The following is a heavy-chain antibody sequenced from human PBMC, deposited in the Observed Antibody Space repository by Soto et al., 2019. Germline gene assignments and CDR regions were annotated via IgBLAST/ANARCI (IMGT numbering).Heavy chain of an antibody. D-gene: IGHD1-26*01. CDR1: GGSISSSSYY. J-gene: IGHJ4*02. CDR3: ARGLISGSHYSGGWYYFDS. CDR2: IYYSGST. Sequence: SETLSLTCTVSGGSISSSSYYWGWIRQPPGKRLEWIGSIYYSGSTYYNPSLKSRVTISVHTSSSQFSLELSSVTAADTAVYYFARGLISGSHYSGGWYYFDSWGQGTQVTVSS. V-gene: IGHV4-39*07.